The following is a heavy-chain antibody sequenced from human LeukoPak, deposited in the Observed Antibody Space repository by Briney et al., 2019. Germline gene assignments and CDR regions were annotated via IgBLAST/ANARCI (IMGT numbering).Heavy chain of an antibody. CDR2: IRYDGSNK. V-gene: IGHV3-30*02. CDR3: AKDSAEAAASFDY. J-gene: IGHJ4*02. CDR1: GFTFSSYG. D-gene: IGHD2-2*01. Sequence: GGSLRLSCAASGFTFSSYGMHWVRQAPGKGLEWVAFIRYDGSNKYYADSVKGRFTISRDNSKNTLYLQMNSLRAEDTAVYYCAKDSAEAAASFDYWGQGTLVTVSS.